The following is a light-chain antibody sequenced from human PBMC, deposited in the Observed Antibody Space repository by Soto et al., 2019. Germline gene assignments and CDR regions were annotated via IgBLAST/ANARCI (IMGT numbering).Light chain of an antibody. CDR3: LQHNNYPPT. CDR2: AAS. CDR1: QDISID. J-gene: IGKJ1*01. Sequence: DIQMTQSPSSLSASVGDRVTITCRASQDISIDLGWFQQKPGKAPKRLIYAASSLKSGVPSRVSGSGSGTEFTLTISSLQPEDFATYYCLQHNNYPPTFGQGTKVEI. V-gene: IGKV1-17*01.